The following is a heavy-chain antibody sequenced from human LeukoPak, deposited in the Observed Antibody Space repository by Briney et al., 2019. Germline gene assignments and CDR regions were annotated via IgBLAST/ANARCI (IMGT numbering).Heavy chain of an antibody. D-gene: IGHD6-13*01. Sequence: ASVKVSCKVSGYTFTGYYMHWVRQAPGQGLEWMGWINPNSGGTNYAQKFQGRVTMTRDTSISTAYMELSRLRSDDTAVYYCARGGHSSSWYYYYYYMDVWGKGTTVTVSS. V-gene: IGHV1-2*02. CDR3: ARGGHSSSWYYYYYYMDV. CDR2: INPNSGGT. CDR1: GYTFTGYY. J-gene: IGHJ6*03.